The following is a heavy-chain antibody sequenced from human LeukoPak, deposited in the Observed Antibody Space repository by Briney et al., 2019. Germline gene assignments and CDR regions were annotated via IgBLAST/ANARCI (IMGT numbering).Heavy chain of an antibody. J-gene: IGHJ6*02. CDR2: IYYSGST. D-gene: IGHD3-16*02. V-gene: IGHV4-31*03. CDR1: GGSISSGNYY. Sequence: SQTLSLTCTASGGSISSGNYYWSWIRQHPGKGLEWIGYIYYSGSTYYNPSLKSRVTISLDKSENQFSLKLSSVTAADTAVYYCARGQLSAIPYYYYYGMDVWGQGTTVTVSS. CDR3: ARGQLSAIPYYYYYGMDV.